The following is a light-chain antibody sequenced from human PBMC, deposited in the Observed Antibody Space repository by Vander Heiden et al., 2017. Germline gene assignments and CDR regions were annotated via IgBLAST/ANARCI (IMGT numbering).Light chain of an antibody. CDR3: RQALQTPYT. V-gene: IGKV2-28*01. J-gene: IGKJ2*01. CDR1: QGRLHSNGYNY. Sequence: DIVITQSPLSLPVTPGEQASISCRSSQGRLHSNGYNYVEWYLQKRGQSRQLLIYLGCKRASGAPDRFSGSGSGTDFTLKISRVEAEDVGVYYCRQALQTPYTFGQGTKLEIK. CDR2: LGC.